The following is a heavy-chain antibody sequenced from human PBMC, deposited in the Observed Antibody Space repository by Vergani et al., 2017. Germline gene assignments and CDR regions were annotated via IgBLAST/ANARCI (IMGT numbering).Heavy chain of an antibody. J-gene: IGHJ5*01. CDR2: IKSDGSIT. CDR1: GFSFSGYW. CDR3: VRARCSGPCFMSNWFDS. V-gene: IGHV3-74*01. D-gene: IGHD5-12*01. Sequence: EVQLVESGGGLIHPGGSLRLSCEGSGFSFSGYWMHWVRQSPEKGLVWVSRIKSDGSITNYADSVKGRFTISRDNAKNTLYLEMNSLRGDDTAIYYCVRARCSGPCFMSNWFDSWGLGTLVTVSS.